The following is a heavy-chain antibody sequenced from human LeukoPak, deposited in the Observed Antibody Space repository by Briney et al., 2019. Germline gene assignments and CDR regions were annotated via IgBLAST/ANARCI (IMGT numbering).Heavy chain of an antibody. CDR2: IYYSGST. CDR1: GGSISSSSYY. D-gene: IGHD6-13*01. J-gene: IGHJ4*02. V-gene: IGHV4-39*01. CDR3: ARQGRGSSAGFDY. Sequence: KASETLSLTCTVSGGSISSSSYYWGWIRQPPGKGLEWIGSIYYSGSTYYNPSLKSRVTISVDTSKNQFSLKLSSVTAADTAVYYCARQGRGSSAGFDYWGQGTLVTVSS.